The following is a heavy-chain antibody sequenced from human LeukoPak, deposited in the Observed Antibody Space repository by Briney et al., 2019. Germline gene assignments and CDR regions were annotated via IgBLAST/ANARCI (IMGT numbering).Heavy chain of an antibody. CDR2: IYTSGST. CDR3: ARHPGKLYYYYYMDV. Sequence: PSETLSLTCTVSGGSISSGSYYWSWIRQPAGKGLEWIGRIYTSGSTNYNPSLKSRVTISLDTSKNQFSLKLTSVTAADTAVYYCARHPGKLYYYYYMDVWGKGTTVTVSS. V-gene: IGHV4-61*02. CDR1: GGSISSGSYY. J-gene: IGHJ6*03.